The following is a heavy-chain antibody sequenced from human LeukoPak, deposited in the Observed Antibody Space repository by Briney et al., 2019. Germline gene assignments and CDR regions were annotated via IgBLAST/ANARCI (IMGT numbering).Heavy chain of an antibody. CDR2: ISSSSSYI. J-gene: IGHJ3*02. Sequence: GGSLRLSCAASGFTFSSYSMNWVRQAPGKGLEWVSSISSSSSYIYYADSVKGRFTISRDNAKNSLYLQMNSLRAEDTALYYCAKGGWYDILTGYYKHDAFDIWGQGTMVTVSS. CDR1: GFTFSSYS. D-gene: IGHD3-9*01. CDR3: AKGGWYDILTGYYKHDAFDI. V-gene: IGHV3-21*04.